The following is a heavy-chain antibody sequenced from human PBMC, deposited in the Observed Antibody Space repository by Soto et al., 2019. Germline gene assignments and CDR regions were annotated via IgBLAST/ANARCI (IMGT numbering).Heavy chain of an antibody. CDR3: ARGGNDLIYYYYGMGV. CDR2: IYHSGST. CDR1: GWSIVSPGYS. J-gene: IGHJ6*02. V-gene: IGHV4-30-2*01. D-gene: IGHD1-1*01. Sequence: SITSAFSGWSIVSPGYSWSWIRQPPGKGLEWIGYIYHSGSTYYNPSLKSRVAISVDRSKNQFSLKLSSVTAADTAVYYCARGGNDLIYYYYGMGVWGQGSTVTVPS.